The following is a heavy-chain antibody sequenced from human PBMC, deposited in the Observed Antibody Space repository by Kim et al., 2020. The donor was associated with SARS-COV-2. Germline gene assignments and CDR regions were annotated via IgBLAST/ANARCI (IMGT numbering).Heavy chain of an antibody. CDR1: GFTFSSYG. J-gene: IGHJ6*02. V-gene: IGHV3-33*01. D-gene: IGHD2-2*01. CDR2: IWYGGSKK. CDR3: ARDLQVPADFFDVMDV. Sequence: GGSLRLSCAASGFTFSSYGMHWVRQAPGKGLEWVAGIWYGGSKKDYADSVKGRFTISRDNSNSTLFLQMNSLRAEDTAVYYCARDLQVPADFFDVMDVWGQGTTVTFS.